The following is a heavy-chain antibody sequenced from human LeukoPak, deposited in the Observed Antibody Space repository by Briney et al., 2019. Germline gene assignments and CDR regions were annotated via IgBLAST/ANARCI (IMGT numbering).Heavy chain of an antibody. CDR1: GGSISSSSYY. CDR3: ARQSPSCTNGVCFYDYYYYYYMDV. J-gene: IGHJ6*03. D-gene: IGHD2-8*01. CDR2: IYYSGST. Sequence: PSETLSLTCTVSGGSISSSSYYWGWIRQPPGKGLEWIGSIYYSGSTYYNPSLKSRVTISVDTSKNQFSLKLSSVTAADTAVYYCARQSPSCTNGVCFYDYYYYYYMDVWGKGTTVTVSS. V-gene: IGHV4-39*01.